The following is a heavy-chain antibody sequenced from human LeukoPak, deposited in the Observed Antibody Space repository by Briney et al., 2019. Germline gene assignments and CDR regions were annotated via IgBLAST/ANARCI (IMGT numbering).Heavy chain of an antibody. CDR1: GFTLGDYA. D-gene: IGHD2-21*02. V-gene: IGHV3-49*03. J-gene: IGHJ6*03. CDR2: IRSKAYGGTT. CDR3: TRDSRGGGYFYYYYYYMDV. Sequence: GGSLRLSCTASGFTLGDYAMSWFRQAPGEGLEWVGFIRSKAYGGTTEYAATVKGRFTISRDDSKSIAYLQMNSLKTEDTAVYYCTRDSRGGGYFYYYYYYMDVWGKGTTVTVSS.